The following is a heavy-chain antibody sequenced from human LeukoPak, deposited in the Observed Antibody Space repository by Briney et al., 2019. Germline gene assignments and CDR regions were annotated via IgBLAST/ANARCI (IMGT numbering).Heavy chain of an antibody. V-gene: IGHV4-59*08. J-gene: IGHJ5*02. D-gene: IGHD6-13*01. CDR3: ARHLQMYSDSRYRFDP. CDR1: GGSINNYY. Sequence: SETLSLTCTVSGGSINNYYWSWIRQPPGKGLEWIGYIYYGGSTNYNPSLKGRVTISVDTSKNQLSLKVSSVTATDTAVYYCARHLQMYSDSRYRFDPWGQGTLVTVSS. CDR2: IYYGGST.